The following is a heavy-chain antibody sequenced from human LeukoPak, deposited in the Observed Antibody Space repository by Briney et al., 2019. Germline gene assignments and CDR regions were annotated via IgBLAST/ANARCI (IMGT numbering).Heavy chain of an antibody. CDR1: GYTFTSYG. CDR2: INTNTGNP. Sequence: ASVKVSCKASGYTFTSYGISWVRQAPGQGLEWMGWINTNTGNPTYAQGFTGRFVFSLDTSVSTAYLQISSLKAEDTAVYYCARAPDSSSWFYYYYYYMDVWGKGTTVTVSS. V-gene: IGHV7-4-1*02. D-gene: IGHD6-13*01. J-gene: IGHJ6*03. CDR3: ARAPDSSSWFYYYYYYMDV.